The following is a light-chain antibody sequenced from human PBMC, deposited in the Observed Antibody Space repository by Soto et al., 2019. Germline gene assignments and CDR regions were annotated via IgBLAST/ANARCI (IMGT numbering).Light chain of an antibody. CDR1: QSFSSN. CDR2: GAS. V-gene: IGKV3-15*01. CDR3: QQYNNCHLWT. J-gene: IGKJ1*01. Sequence: EIVMTQSPATLSVSPGERATLSCRASQSFSSNLDWYQQKPGQAPRLLIYGASTRATGIPARFSGSGSGTEFTLTISSLQSEDFAVYYYQQYNNCHLWTFGKGTKVDI.